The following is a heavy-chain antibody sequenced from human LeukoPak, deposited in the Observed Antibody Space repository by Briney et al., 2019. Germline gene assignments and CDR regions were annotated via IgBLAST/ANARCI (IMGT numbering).Heavy chain of an antibody. CDR1: GFTFSSYA. J-gene: IGHJ3*01. Sequence: GGSLRLSCAASGFTFSSYAMSWVRQAPGKGLEWVSSISGSDGSTYHADSVRGRFSVSRDNSKNSLYLQMNSLGVDDTAMYYCVRDQPLWGTEKDGFDFWGRGTKVTVSS. V-gene: IGHV3-23*01. CDR3: VRDQPLWGTEKDGFDF. D-gene: IGHD5-24*01. CDR2: ISGSDGST.